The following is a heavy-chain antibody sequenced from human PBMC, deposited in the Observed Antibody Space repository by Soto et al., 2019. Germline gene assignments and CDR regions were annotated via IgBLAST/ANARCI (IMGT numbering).Heavy chain of an antibody. D-gene: IGHD1-1*01. CDR1: GYTFTSYA. Sequence: ASVKVSCKASGYTFTSYAMHWVRQAPGQRLEWMGWINAGNGNTKYSQKFQGRVTITRDTSASTAYMELSSLRSEDTAVYYCARTPGRPTQQNREFDYWGQGTLVTVSS. CDR2: INAGNGNT. J-gene: IGHJ4*02. CDR3: ARTPGRPTQQNREFDY. V-gene: IGHV1-3*01.